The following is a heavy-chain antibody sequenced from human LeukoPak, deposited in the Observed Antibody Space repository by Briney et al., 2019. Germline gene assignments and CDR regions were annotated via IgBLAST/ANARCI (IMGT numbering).Heavy chain of an antibody. CDR1: GFTFSSYW. CDR2: IKQDGSEK. D-gene: IGHD5-12*01. V-gene: IGHV3-7*05. CDR3: ARDMARGGYDRWSDY. Sequence: GGSLRLSCAASGFTFSSYWMSWVRQAPGKGLEWVANIKQDGSEKYYVDSVKGRFIISRDNAKNSLYLQMNSLRAEDTAVYYCARDMARGGYDRWSDYWGQGTLVTVSS. J-gene: IGHJ4*02.